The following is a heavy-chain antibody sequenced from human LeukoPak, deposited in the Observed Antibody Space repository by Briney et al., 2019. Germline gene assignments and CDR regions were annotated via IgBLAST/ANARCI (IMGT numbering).Heavy chain of an antibody. D-gene: IGHD5-12*01. CDR2: IYSGGST. CDR3: ARDIVATMNNWFDP. V-gene: IGHV3-66*01. J-gene: IGHJ5*02. Sequence: PGGSLRLSCAASGFTVSSNYMSWVRQAPGKGLEWVSVIYSGGSTYYADSVKGRFTISRDNSKNTLYLQMNSLRAEDTAVYYCARDIVATMNNWFDPWGQGTLVTVSS. CDR1: GFTVSSNY.